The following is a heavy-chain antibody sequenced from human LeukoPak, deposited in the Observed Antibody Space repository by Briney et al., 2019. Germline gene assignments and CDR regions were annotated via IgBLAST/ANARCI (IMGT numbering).Heavy chain of an antibody. D-gene: IGHD2-15*01. CDR1: GYTFTGYY. V-gene: IGHV1-2*02. CDR2: INPNSGGT. Sequence: GASVKVPCKASGYTFTGYYMHWVRQAPGQGLAWLGWINPNSGGTNYAQKFQGRVTMTRDTSISTAYMELSRLRSDDTAVYYCARDRSTGYCSGGSCYSRHFQHWGQGTLVTVSS. CDR3: ARDRSTGYCSGGSCYSRHFQH. J-gene: IGHJ1*01.